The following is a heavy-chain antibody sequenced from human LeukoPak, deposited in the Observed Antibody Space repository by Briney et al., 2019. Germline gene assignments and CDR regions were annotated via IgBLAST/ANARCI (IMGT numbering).Heavy chain of an antibody. CDR2: INPNSGGT. V-gene: IGHV1-2*02. J-gene: IGHJ4*02. CDR1: GYTFTGYY. CDR3: ARVLLGLGGGDY. D-gene: IGHD3-16*01. Sequence: ASVKVSCKASGYTFTGYYMHWVRQAPGQGLEWMGWINPNSGGTNYAQKFQGRVTMTRDTSISTAYMELSRLRSDDTAVYYCARVLLGLGGGDYWGQGTLVAVSS.